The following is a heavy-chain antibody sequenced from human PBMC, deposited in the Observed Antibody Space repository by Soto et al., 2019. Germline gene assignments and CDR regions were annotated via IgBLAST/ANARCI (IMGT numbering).Heavy chain of an antibody. Sequence: PGGSLRLSCSASGFTFSSSAMHWVRQAPGKGLEYVSAISSNGGNTYYADSVKGRFTISRDNSKSTLYLQMSSLRAEDTAVYYCVKGRPVVVAAYFDYWGRGTLVTVSS. CDR3: VKGRPVVVAAYFDY. V-gene: IGHV3-64D*06. CDR2: ISSNGGNT. D-gene: IGHD2-15*01. CDR1: GFTFSSSA. J-gene: IGHJ4*02.